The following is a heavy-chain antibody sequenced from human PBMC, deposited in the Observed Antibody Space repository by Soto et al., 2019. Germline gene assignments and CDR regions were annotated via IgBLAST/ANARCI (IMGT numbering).Heavy chain of an antibody. V-gene: IGHV3-23*01. CDR2: ISGSGGST. J-gene: IGHJ4*02. D-gene: IGHD5-18*01. CDR3: AKVERGYTYGLADY. Sequence: PGGSLRLSCAASGFTFSSYAMSWVRQAPGKGLEWVSAISGSGGSTFYADSVKGRFTISRDNSKNMLYLQMNSLRAEDTAVYYCAKVERGYTYGLADYWGQGTLVTVSS. CDR1: GFTFSSYA.